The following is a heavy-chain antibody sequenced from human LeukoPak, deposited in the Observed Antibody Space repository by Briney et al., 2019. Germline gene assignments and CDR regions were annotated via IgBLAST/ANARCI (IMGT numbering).Heavy chain of an antibody. CDR3: ARDARQQLVERFDY. V-gene: IGHV3-11*04. Sequence: GGSLRLSCAASGFTFSGYYMIWIRQAPGKGLDWVSYISSSGITIDYADSVKGRFTVSRDNTKNSLYLQMNSLRAEDTAVYYCARDARQQLVERFDYWGQGTLVTVSS. CDR2: ISSSGITI. D-gene: IGHD6-13*01. CDR1: GFTFSGYY. J-gene: IGHJ4*02.